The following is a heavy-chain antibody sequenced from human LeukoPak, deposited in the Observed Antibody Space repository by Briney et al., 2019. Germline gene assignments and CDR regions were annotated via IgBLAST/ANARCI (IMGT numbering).Heavy chain of an antibody. Sequence: GGSLRLSCAASGFTFSSYWMSWVRQAPGKGLEWVANIKQDGSEKYYVDSVKGRFTISRDNAKNSLYLPMNSLRAEDTAVYYCARDQLLPNYGDYGCDYWGQGTLVTVSS. V-gene: IGHV3-7*03. CDR1: GFTFSSYW. J-gene: IGHJ4*02. CDR2: IKQDGSEK. CDR3: ARDQLLPNYGDYGCDY. D-gene: IGHD4-17*01.